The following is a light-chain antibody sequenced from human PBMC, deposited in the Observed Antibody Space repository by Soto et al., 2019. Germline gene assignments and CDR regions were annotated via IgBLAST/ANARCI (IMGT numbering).Light chain of an antibody. CDR2: KAS. CDR3: QQENRPWT. V-gene: IGKV1-5*03. J-gene: IGKJ1*01. CDR1: QSISSW. Sequence: DIQMTQSPSTLSASVGDRVTITCRASQSISSWLAWYQQKPGKAPKLLIYKASSLESGVPSRFSGSGSGTEFTLTISSLQPDDFATYYCQQENRPWTFGQGTKVEIK.